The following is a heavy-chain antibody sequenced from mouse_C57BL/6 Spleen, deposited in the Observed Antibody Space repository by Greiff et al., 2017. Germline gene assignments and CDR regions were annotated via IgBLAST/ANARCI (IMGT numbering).Heavy chain of an antibody. V-gene: IGHV3-6*01. D-gene: IGHD2-1*01. Sequence: DVKLVESGPGLVKPSQSLSLTCSVTGYSITSGYYWNWIRQFPGNKLEWMGYISYDGSNNYNPSLNNRISLTRDTSKNQFFLKLNSVTTEDTATYYCARTLWYHWYFDVWGTGTTVTVSS. J-gene: IGHJ1*03. CDR3: ARTLWYHWYFDV. CDR2: ISYDGSN. CDR1: GYSITSGYY.